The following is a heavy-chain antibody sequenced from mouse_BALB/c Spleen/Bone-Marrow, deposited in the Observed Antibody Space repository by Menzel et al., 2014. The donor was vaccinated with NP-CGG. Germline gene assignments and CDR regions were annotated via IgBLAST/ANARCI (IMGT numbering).Heavy chain of an antibody. J-gene: IGHJ2*01. V-gene: IGHV1-7*01. Sequence: QVQLKQSGAELAKPGASVKMSCKASGYTFTSYWMHWVKQRPGQGLEWIGYINPSTTYSAYNQKFKDKATLTADKSSSTAYMQRSSLTSEDSAVYYCALYYRYAYCDYWGQGTTLTVSS. CDR1: GYTFTSYW. D-gene: IGHD2-14*01. CDR2: INPSTTYS. CDR3: ALYYRYAYCDY.